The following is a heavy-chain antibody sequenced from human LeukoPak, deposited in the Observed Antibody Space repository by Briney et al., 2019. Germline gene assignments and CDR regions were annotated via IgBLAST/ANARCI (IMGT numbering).Heavy chain of an antibody. CDR3: ARDMYSGSYYGVNY. CDR1: GFTFSSST. Sequence: GGSLRLSCAASGFTFSSSTMNWVRQAPGKGLEWVASIGPSGTNKHYAGSLEGRFTISRDNARNSLFLEVNSLRVEDTAVYYCARDMYSGSYYGVNYWGQGTLVTVSS. V-gene: IGHV3-21*04. J-gene: IGHJ4*02. CDR2: IGPSGTNK. D-gene: IGHD1-26*01.